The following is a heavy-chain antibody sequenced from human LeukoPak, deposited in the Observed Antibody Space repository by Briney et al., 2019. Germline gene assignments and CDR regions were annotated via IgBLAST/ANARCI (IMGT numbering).Heavy chain of an antibody. CDR1: GFTFDDYA. D-gene: IGHD2-15*01. Sequence: PGGSLRLSCAASGFTFDDYAMRWVRQAPGKGLEWVSGISWNSGSIGYADSVKGRFTISRDNAKNSLYLQMNSLRAEDTAVYYCARGYCSGGSCYQTSDYWGQGTLVTVSS. V-gene: IGHV3-9*01. J-gene: IGHJ4*02. CDR2: ISWNSGSI. CDR3: ARGYCSGGSCYQTSDY.